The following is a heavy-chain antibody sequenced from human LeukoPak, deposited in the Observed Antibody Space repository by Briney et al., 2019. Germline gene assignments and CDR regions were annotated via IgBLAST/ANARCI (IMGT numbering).Heavy chain of an antibody. CDR3: ARDKGYGDYGHYFDY. V-gene: IGHV1-18*01. Sequence: ASVKVSYKASVYTFTNYGISWVRQAPGQGREGMGWISAYNGKTNYAQKLQGRVTITTDTSTGTAYMELRSLRSDDTAVYYCARDKGYGDYGHYFDYWGQGTLVTVSS. CDR2: ISAYNGKT. D-gene: IGHD4-17*01. CDR1: VYTFTNYG. J-gene: IGHJ4*02.